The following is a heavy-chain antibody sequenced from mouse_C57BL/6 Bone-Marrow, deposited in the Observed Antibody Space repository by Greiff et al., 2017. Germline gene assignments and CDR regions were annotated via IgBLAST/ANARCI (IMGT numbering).Heavy chain of an antibody. CDR1: GFTFSSYG. V-gene: IGHV5-6*01. CDR2: ISSGGSYT. Sequence: EVKVVESGGDLVKPGGSLTLSCAASGFTFSSYGMSWVRQTPDKRLEWVATISSGGSYTSYPDSVKGRFTISRDNAKNTLYLQMSSLKSEDKAMYYCARRGITPFAYWGQGTLVTVSA. J-gene: IGHJ3*01. CDR3: ARRGITPFAY. D-gene: IGHD2-4*01.